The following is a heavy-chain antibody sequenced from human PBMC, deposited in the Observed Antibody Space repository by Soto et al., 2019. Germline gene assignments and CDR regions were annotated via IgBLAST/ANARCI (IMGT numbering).Heavy chain of an antibody. V-gene: IGHV1-18*01. CDR3: AREYGDYRPRGSRFDY. D-gene: IGHD4-17*01. CDR1: GYTFTSYG. J-gene: IGHJ4*02. Sequence: GASVKVSCKASGYTFTSYGISWVRQAPGQGLEWMGWISAYNGNTNYAQKLQGRVTMTTDTSTSTAYMELRSLRSDDTAVYYCAREYGDYRPRGSRFDYWGQGTLVTVSS. CDR2: ISAYNGNT.